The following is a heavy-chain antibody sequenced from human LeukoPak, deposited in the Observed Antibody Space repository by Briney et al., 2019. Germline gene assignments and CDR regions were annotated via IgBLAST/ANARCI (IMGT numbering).Heavy chain of an antibody. V-gene: IGHV3-7*03. CDR1: GFTFSDYW. Sequence: GGSLRLSCAASGFTFSDYWMQWVRQAPGKGLEWVANIKQDGSKKYYVDSVKGRFTISRDNSKDTLYLQMNGLRAEDTAVYFCAKQSAGSAAWYSLHYDFWGQGTLVTVSS. CDR2: IKQDGSKK. CDR3: AKQSAGSAAWYSLHYDF. D-gene: IGHD6-13*01. J-gene: IGHJ4*02.